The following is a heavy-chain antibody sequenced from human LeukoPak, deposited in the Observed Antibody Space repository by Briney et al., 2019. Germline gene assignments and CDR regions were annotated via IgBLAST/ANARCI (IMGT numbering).Heavy chain of an antibody. CDR1: GGSISSGTYH. CDR2: ISYGGTT. V-gene: IGHV4-31*01. D-gene: IGHD3-22*01. CDR3: ARGGPTYYYDSSGYPLDN. Sequence: SETLSLTCTVSGGSISSGTYHWSWIRQYPGKGLEWIGHISYGGTTYYNPSLKSQVTISLDTSRNHFSLKLSSVTAADTAVYYCARGGPTYYYDSSGYPLDNWGRGTLVTVPS. J-gene: IGHJ4*02.